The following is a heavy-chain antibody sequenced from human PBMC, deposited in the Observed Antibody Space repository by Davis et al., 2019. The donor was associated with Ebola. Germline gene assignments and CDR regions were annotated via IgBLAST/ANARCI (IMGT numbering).Heavy chain of an antibody. CDR2: IYYSGST. CDR3: ARHVWGIVVGHWYFDL. D-gene: IGHD3-16*01. V-gene: IGHV4-59*08. Sequence: MPSETLSLTCTVSGGSISSYYWSWIRQPPGKGLEWIGYIYYSGSTNYNPSLKSRVTISVDKSKNQFSLKLSSVIAADTAVYYCARHVWGIVVGHWYFDLWGRGTLVTVSS. J-gene: IGHJ2*01. CDR1: GGSISSYY.